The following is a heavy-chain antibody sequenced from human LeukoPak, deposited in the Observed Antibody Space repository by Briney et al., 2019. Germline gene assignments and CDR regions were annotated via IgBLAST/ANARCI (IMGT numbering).Heavy chain of an antibody. V-gene: IGHV3-15*07. D-gene: IGHD6-13*01. Sequence: GGSLRLSCAASGFTFNNAWMNWVRQTPGKGLEWVGRIKSKTDGGTIDSAAPVKGRFTISRDDSKNTLYLQMNSLKIEDTAVYYCTTEGGTEYSSSWSDGGFDFWGQGTLVTVSS. J-gene: IGHJ4*02. CDR2: IKSKTDGGTI. CDR3: TTEGGTEYSSSWSDGGFDF. CDR1: GFTFNNAW.